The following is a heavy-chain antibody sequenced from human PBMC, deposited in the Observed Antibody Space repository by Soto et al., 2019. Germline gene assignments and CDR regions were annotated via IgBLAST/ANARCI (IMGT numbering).Heavy chain of an antibody. D-gene: IGHD3-10*01. V-gene: IGHV1-3*01. CDR3: ARDSPMGVAFDI. CDR1: GYTFTSYA. J-gene: IGHJ3*02. CDR2: INAGNGNT. Sequence: VASVKVSCKASGYTFTSYAMHWVRQAPGQRLEWMGWINAGNGNTKYSQKFQGRVTITRDTSASTAYMELSSLRSEDTAVYYCARDSPMGVAFDIWGQGTMVTVS.